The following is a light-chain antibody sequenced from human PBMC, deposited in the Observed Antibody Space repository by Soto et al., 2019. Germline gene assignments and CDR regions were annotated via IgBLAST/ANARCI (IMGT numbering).Light chain of an antibody. CDR3: QQYNTWPGT. J-gene: IGKJ1*01. Sequence: EIVMTRSPATLSVSPGERATLSCRASQSISSSLAWYQQKPGQAPRLLIYGASTRATAIPARFSGSGSGTQFTLTISSLQPEDFGTYDCQQYNTWPGTFGQGTKVEIK. CDR1: QSISSS. CDR2: GAS. V-gene: IGKV3-15*01.